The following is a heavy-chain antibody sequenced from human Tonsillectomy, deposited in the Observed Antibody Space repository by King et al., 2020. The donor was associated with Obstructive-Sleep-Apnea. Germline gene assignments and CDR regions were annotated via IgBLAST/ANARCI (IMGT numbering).Heavy chain of an antibody. V-gene: IGHV3-7*04. J-gene: IGHJ4*02. CDR1: GLTFSSYW. CDR3: TGGRDVSSHGPGY. D-gene: IGHD1-14*01. Sequence: VQLVESGGGLVQPGGSRRLSCAASGLTFSSYWMTWVRQGPGTGLEWVATMNPDGSDIYYGDSVKGRFTISRDNSKNSLYLLMNSLRAEDTAVYYCTGGRDVSSHGPGYWGQGTLVTVSS. CDR2: MNPDGSDI.